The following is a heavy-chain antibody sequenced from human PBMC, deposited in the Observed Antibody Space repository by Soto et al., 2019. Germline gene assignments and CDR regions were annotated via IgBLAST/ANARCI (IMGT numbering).Heavy chain of an antibody. V-gene: IGHV3-23*01. CDR2: ISGGGGTT. D-gene: IGHD6-19*01. CDR3: AKDVQPVAGPFDY. Sequence: PGGSLRLSCVASGFTFSNYAMSWVRQAPGRGLEWVSAISGGGGTTYYADSVKGRFTVSRDNSKNTLYLLMSSLRAEDTAVYYCAKDVQPVAGPFDYWGQGTLVTVSS. CDR1: GFTFSNYA. J-gene: IGHJ4*02.